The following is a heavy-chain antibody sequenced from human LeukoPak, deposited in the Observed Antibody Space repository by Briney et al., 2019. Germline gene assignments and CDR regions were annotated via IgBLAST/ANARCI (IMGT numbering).Heavy chain of an antibody. D-gene: IGHD3-22*01. J-gene: IGHJ4*02. CDR1: GGTFSSYA. Sequence: SVKVSCKASGGTFSSYAISWVRQAPGQGLEWMGGIIPIFGTANYAQKFQGRVTITADESTSTAYMELSGLRSEDTAVYYCARTYDSSGYYYSFDYWGQGTLVTVSS. CDR3: ARTYDSSGYYYSFDY. V-gene: IGHV1-69*13. CDR2: IIPIFGTA.